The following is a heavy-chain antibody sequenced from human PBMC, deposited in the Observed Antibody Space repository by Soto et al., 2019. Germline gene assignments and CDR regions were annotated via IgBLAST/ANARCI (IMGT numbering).Heavy chain of an antibody. CDR2: IIPIFGTA. D-gene: IGHD6-13*01. J-gene: IGHJ4*02. Sequence: QVQLVQSGAEVKKPGSSVKVSCKASGGTFSSYAISWVRQAPGQGLEWMGGIIPIFGTANYAQKFQGRVRITADKSRSTAYMGLSSLRSEDTAVYYCASELLRGAAAGTNFDYWGQGTLVTVAS. CDR1: GGTFSSYA. V-gene: IGHV1-69*06. CDR3: ASELLRGAAAGTNFDY.